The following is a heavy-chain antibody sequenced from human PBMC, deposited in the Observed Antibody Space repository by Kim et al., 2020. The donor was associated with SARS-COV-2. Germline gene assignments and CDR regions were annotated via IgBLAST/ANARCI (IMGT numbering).Heavy chain of an antibody. V-gene: IGHV3-30*04. CDR2: ISYDGSNK. D-gene: IGHD6-19*01. CDR3: ARVQGRIAVAGTDF. Sequence: GGSLRLSCAASGFTFSSYAMHWVRQAPGKGLEWVAVISYDGSNKYYADSVKGRFTISRDNSKNTLYLQMNSLRAEDTAVYYCARVQGRIAVAGTDFWGQGTLVTVSS. J-gene: IGHJ4*02. CDR1: GFTFSSYA.